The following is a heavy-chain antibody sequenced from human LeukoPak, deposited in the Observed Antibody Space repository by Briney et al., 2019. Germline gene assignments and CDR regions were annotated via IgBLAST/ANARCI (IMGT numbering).Heavy chain of an antibody. CDR2: IYYSGST. CDR1: GGSISSSSYY. D-gene: IGHD2-21*01. J-gene: IGHJ4*02. Sequence: SETLSLTCTVSGGSISSSSYYWGWIRQPPGKGLEWIGSIYYSGSTYYNPSLKSRVTISVDTSKNQFSLKLSSVTAADTAVYYCARDNGGGYFDYWGQGTLVTVSS. CDR3: ARDNGGGYFDY. V-gene: IGHV4-39*07.